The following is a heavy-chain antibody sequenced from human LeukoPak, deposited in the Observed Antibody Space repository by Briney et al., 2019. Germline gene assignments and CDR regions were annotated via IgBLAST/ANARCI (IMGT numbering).Heavy chain of an antibody. CDR3: ARLLEWLSPLDY. J-gene: IGHJ4*02. Sequence: PSEALSLTCTVSGGSISSNSYYWGWIRQPPEKGLEWIGSIYYSGGTYYNPSLKSRVTISVDTSKNQFSLKLSSVTAADTSVYYCARLLEWLSPLDYWGQGTLVTVSS. CDR2: IYYSGGT. D-gene: IGHD3-3*01. V-gene: IGHV4-39*01. CDR1: GGSISSNSYY.